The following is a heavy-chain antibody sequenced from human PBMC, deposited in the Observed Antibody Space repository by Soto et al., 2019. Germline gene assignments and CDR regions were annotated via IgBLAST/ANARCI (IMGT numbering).Heavy chain of an antibody. CDR3: ARNVDKTRAYYFDY. D-gene: IGHD1-1*01. V-gene: IGHV4-59*01. Sequence: SETLSLTCTVSGASINRYYWSWIRQPPGEGLEWIGYIYYSGTTNYNPSLRSRVTISLDTSKNQLSLNLRSVTAADTAVYYCARNVDKTRAYYFDYWGQGILVTVSS. J-gene: IGHJ4*02. CDR1: GASINRYY. CDR2: IYYSGTT.